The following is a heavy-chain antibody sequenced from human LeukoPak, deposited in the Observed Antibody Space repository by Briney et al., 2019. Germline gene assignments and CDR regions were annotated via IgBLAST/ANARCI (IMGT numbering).Heavy chain of an antibody. V-gene: IGHV1-2*02. CDR2: INPKSGGT. J-gene: IGHJ3*02. Sequence: ASVTVSCMTSGYTFINYYMHWVRQAPGQGPEWMGWINPKSGGTDYAQRFQGRVTMTRDTSISTAYMELSGLRSDDTAVYYCARDGVYSTNFDAFDIWGQGTMVTAPS. CDR1: GYTFINYY. CDR3: ARDGVYSTNFDAFDI. D-gene: IGHD6-13*01.